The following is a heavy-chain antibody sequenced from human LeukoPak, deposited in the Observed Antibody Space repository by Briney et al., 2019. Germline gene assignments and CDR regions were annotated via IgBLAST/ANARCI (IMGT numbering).Heavy chain of an antibody. CDR2: IIPIFSTA. D-gene: IGHD6-19*01. CDR3: ACRIAVAGLDY. J-gene: IGHJ4*02. V-gene: IGHV1-69*13. Sequence: GASVKVSCKASGGTFSSYAISWVRQAPGQGLEWMGGIIPIFSTANYAQKFQGRVTITADESTSTAYMELSSLRSEDTAVYYCACRIAVAGLDYWGQGTLVTVSS. CDR1: GGTFSSYA.